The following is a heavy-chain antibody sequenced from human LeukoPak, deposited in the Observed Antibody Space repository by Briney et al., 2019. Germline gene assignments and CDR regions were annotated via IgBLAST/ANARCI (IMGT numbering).Heavy chain of an antibody. Sequence: ASVKVSCKASGYTFTSYGISWMRQAPGQGLEWMGWISAYNGNTNYAQNLQGRVTMTTDTSTSTAYMELRSLRSDDTAVYYCARVSSIAADYYYYYYMDVWGKGTTVAVSS. CDR1: GYTFTSYG. CDR3: ARVSSIAADYYYYYYMDV. D-gene: IGHD6-6*01. V-gene: IGHV1-18*01. CDR2: ISAYNGNT. J-gene: IGHJ6*03.